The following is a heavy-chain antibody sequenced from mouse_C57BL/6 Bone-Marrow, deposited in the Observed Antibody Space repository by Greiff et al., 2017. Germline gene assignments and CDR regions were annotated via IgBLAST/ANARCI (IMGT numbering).Heavy chain of an antibody. CDR3: ARPFLGCAY. J-gene: IGHJ3*01. Sequence: DVKLVESGGDLVKPGGSLKLSCAASGFTFSSYGMSWVRQTPDTRLEWVALISSGGSYTYYSDSVQGRFTISRENAKNTLYLQKGNLKAEDTAMYYCARPFLGCAYWGQGTLVTVSA. V-gene: IGHV5-6*02. CDR2: ISSGGSYT. CDR1: GFTFSSYG.